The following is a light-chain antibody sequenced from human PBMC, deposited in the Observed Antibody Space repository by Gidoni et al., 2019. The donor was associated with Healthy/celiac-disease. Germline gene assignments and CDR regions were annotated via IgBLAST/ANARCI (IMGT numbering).Light chain of an antibody. CDR1: SGSIASNY. Sequence: NFMLTQPHSVSESPGKTVTISCTGSSGSIASNYVQWYQQRPGSAPTTVIYEDNQRPSGVPDRFSGSIDSSSNSASLTISGLKPEDEADYYCQSYDSSNHRVVFDGGTKLTVL. CDR2: EDN. J-gene: IGLJ2*01. V-gene: IGLV6-57*02. CDR3: QSYDSSNHRVV.